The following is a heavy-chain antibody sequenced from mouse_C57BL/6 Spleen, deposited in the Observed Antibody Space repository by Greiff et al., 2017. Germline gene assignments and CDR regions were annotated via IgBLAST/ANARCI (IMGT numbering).Heavy chain of an antibody. V-gene: IGHV5-4*01. D-gene: IGHD2-10*01. J-gene: IGHJ2*01. Sequence: VQLKESGGGLVKPGGSLKLSCAASGFTFSSYAMSWVRQTPEKRLEWVATISDGGSYTYYPDNVKGRFTISRDNAKNNLYLQMSHLKSEDTAMYYCARDPYYPYYFGYWGQGATLTVSS. CDR1: GFTFSSYA. CDR3: ARDPYYPYYFGY. CDR2: ISDGGSYT.